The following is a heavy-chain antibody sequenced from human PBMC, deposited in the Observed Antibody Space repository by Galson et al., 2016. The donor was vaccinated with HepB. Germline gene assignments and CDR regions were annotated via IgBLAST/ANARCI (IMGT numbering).Heavy chain of an antibody. CDR1: GFTFSTYV. CDR2: TSNDGGDK. Sequence: SLRLSCATSGFTFSTYVMHWVRQAPGKGLEWVAVTSNDGGDKQYADSVKGRFTVSRDNSKNTFYLKMTSLGAEDTAVYYCARRGRAPPLLRAIGGDDFDLWGQGTMVTVSS. D-gene: IGHD3-10*01. V-gene: IGHV3-33*01. CDR3: ARRGRAPPLLRAIGGDDFDL. J-gene: IGHJ3*01.